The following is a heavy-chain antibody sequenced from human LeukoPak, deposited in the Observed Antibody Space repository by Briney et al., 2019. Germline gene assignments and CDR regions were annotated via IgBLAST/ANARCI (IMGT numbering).Heavy chain of an antibody. Sequence: GGSLRLSCAASGFTFSSYGMHWVRQAPGKGLEWVAVISYDGSNKYYADSVKGRFTISRDNPKNTLYLQMNSLRAEDTAVYYCAKTGSSSGSRYFDYWGQGTLVTVSS. V-gene: IGHV3-30*18. CDR2: ISYDGSNK. D-gene: IGHD6-6*01. CDR3: AKTGSSSGSRYFDY. CDR1: GFTFSSYG. J-gene: IGHJ4*02.